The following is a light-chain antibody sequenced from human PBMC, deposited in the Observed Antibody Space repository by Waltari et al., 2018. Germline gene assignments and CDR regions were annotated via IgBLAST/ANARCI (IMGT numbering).Light chain of an antibody. Sequence: QSALTQPRSASGSPGQSVTISCTGSSSDIGNYDYVSWYQQHPGKAPKLIIYEVDKRPSGVPDRFSGSKSGNTASLTVSGLQGDDEADYYCSSYAGSDNYVVVGGGTELTVL. CDR1: SSDIGNYDY. J-gene: IGLJ2*01. V-gene: IGLV2-8*01. CDR2: EVD. CDR3: SSYAGSDNYVV.